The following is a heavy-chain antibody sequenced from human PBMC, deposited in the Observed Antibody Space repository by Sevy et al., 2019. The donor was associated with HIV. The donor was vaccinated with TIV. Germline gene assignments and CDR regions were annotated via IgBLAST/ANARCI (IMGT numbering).Heavy chain of an antibody. CDR2: IYYNGHI. Sequence: SETLSLTCTVSGGSITSLYWNWIRQPPGKGLEWIANIYYNGHINYNPSLKSRVTLSLDTSKNQISLRLGSVTAADTAMYYCAGGNAGGRGDSWGQGTLVTVSS. CDR1: GGSITSLY. D-gene: IGHD3-10*01. J-gene: IGHJ5*01. CDR3: AGGNAGGRGDS. V-gene: IGHV4-59*11.